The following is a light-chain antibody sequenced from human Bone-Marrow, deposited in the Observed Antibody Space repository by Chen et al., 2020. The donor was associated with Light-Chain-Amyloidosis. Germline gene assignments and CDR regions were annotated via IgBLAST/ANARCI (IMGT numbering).Light chain of an antibody. J-gene: IGKJ4*01. Sequence: ELVLTQPPDTLSLPPGEGANLSCSASQTISSNYLTWYQQKFGQAPRLLIYGSSSRATGIPDRFTGSGSGTDFTLTINRLEPEDFAMYYCQQYGTSPLTFGGGTKVEIK. CDR1: QTISSNY. CDR2: GSS. V-gene: IGKV3-20*01. CDR3: QQYGTSPLT.